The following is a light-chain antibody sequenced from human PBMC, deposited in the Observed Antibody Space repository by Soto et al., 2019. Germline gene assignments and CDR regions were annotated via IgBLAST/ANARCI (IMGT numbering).Light chain of an antibody. V-gene: IGKV3-15*01. CDR1: QSVSFH. CDR2: GAF. CDR3: QQYKNWPPLT. J-gene: IGKJ4*01. Sequence: EIVMTQSPATLSVSPGETATLSCRASQSVSFHLAWYQQKPGQGPRLLIYGAFTRATGIPARFSGSGSGPDFTLTISSLQSEDFALYYCQQYKNWPPLTFGGGTKVEIK.